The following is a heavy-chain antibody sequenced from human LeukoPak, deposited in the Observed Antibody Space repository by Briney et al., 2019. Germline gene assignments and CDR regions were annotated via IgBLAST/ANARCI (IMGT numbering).Heavy chain of an antibody. CDR1: GFTFSDYY. V-gene: IGHV3-11*06. J-gene: IGHJ4*02. D-gene: IGHD3-16*02. CDR2: ISSSSSYI. CDR3: ASLSARYTDY. Sequence: GGSLRLSCAASGFTFSDYYMSWIRQAPGKGLEWVSSISSSSSYIYYADSVKGRFTISRDNAKNSLYLQMNSLRAEDTAVYYCASLSARYTDYWGQGTLVTVSS.